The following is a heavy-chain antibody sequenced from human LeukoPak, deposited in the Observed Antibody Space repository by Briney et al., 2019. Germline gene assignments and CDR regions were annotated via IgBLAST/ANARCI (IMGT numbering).Heavy chain of an antibody. Sequence: SETLSLTCAVYGGSFSGYYWSWIRQPPGKGLEWIGEINYSGSTNYNPSLKSRVTISVDTSKNQFSLKLSSVTAADTAVYYCARRGIAAAGYYYYMDVWGKGTTVTISS. CDR1: GGSFSGYY. CDR2: INYSGST. J-gene: IGHJ6*03. V-gene: IGHV4-34*01. D-gene: IGHD6-13*01. CDR3: ARRGIAAAGYYYYMDV.